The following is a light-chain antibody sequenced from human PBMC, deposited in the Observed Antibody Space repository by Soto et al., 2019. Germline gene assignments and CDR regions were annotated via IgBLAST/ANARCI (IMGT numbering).Light chain of an antibody. Sequence: QSVLTQPPSVSGAPGQRVTISCTGSSSNIGAGYDVHWYHQLPGTAPKLLIYANNNRPSGVPHRFSGSKSGTSASLAITGLQAEDAADYYCQYYDSSLSCVFAGGTKLTVL. CDR2: ANN. CDR3: QYYDSSLSCV. CDR1: SSNIGAGYD. J-gene: IGLJ2*01. V-gene: IGLV1-40*01.